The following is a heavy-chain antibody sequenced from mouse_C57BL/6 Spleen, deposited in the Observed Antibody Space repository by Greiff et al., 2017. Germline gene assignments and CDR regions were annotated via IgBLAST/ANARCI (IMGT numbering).Heavy chain of an antibody. D-gene: IGHD1-1*01. Sequence: QVQLQQPGAELVKPGASVKMSCKASGYTFTSYWITWVKQRPGQGLEWIGDIYPGSGSTNYNEKFKSKATLPVDTSSSTAYMQLSSLTSEDSAVYYCARDYGSSYRFAYWGQGTLVTVSA. CDR1: GYTFTSYW. J-gene: IGHJ3*01. V-gene: IGHV1-55*01. CDR3: ARDYGSSYRFAY. CDR2: IYPGSGST.